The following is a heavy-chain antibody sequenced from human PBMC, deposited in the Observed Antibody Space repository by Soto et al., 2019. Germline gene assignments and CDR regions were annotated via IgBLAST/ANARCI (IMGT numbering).Heavy chain of an antibody. D-gene: IGHD3-10*01. CDR1: GGSISSSSYY. CDR3: ARVPGP. J-gene: IGHJ5*02. V-gene: IGHV4-39*07. Sequence: PSETLSLTCTVSGGSISSSSYYWGWIRQPPGKGLEWIGEINHRGSTNYNPSLKSRVTISVDTSKNQFSLKLSSVTAADTAVYYCARVPGPWGQGTLVTVSS. CDR2: INHRGST.